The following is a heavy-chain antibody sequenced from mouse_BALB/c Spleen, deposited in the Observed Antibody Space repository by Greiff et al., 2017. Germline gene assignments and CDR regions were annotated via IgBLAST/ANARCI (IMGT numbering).Heavy chain of an antibody. Sequence: VQLQQSGAELARPGASVKLSCKASGYTFTSYWMQWVKQRPGQGLEWIGAIYPGDGDTRYTQKFKGKATLTADKSSSTAYMQLSSLASEDSAVYYCARSYGNYEGYWYFDVWGAGTTVTVSS. J-gene: IGHJ1*01. CDR1: GYTFTSYW. D-gene: IGHD2-10*02. V-gene: IGHV1-87*01. CDR3: ARSYGNYEGYWYFDV. CDR2: IYPGDGDT.